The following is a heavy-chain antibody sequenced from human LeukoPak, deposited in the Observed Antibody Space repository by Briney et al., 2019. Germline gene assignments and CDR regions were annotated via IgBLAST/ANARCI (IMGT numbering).Heavy chain of an antibody. Sequence: PGGSLRLSCAASGFTFSSYEMNWVRQAPGKGLEWVSYISSSGSTIYYADSVKGRFTISRDNAKNSLYLQMNSLRAEDTAVYYCARVFVHGSAPDYWGQGTLVTVSS. CDR2: ISSSGSTI. V-gene: IGHV3-48*03. D-gene: IGHD2-8*01. J-gene: IGHJ4*02. CDR3: ARVFVHGSAPDY. CDR1: GFTFSSYE.